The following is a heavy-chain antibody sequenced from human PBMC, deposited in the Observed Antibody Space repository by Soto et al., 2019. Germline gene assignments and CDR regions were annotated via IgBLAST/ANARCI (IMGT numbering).Heavy chain of an antibody. Sequence: QVQLQESGPGLVKPSQTLSLTCTVSGGSISSGGYYWSWIRQHPGKGLEWIGYIYYSGSTYYNPSLKSRFTISVDTPKNQFSLKLSSVTAADTAVYYCASEGAEDYAFDIWGQGTMVTVSS. CDR1: GGSISSGGYY. CDR2: IYYSGST. CDR3: ASEGAEDYAFDI. J-gene: IGHJ3*02. V-gene: IGHV4-31*03. D-gene: IGHD1-26*01.